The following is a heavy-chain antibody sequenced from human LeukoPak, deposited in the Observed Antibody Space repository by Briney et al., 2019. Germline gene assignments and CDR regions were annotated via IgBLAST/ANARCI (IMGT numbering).Heavy chain of an antibody. D-gene: IGHD6-19*01. V-gene: IGHV3-7*03. Sequence: GGSLRLSCAASGFTFSSYWMSWVRQAPGKGLEWVANIKQDGSEKYYVDSVKGRFTISRDNAKNSLYLQMNSLRAEDTAVYYCGGDRGGWYYFDYWAQGPLFTVPS. CDR3: GGDRGGWYYFDY. CDR1: GFTFSSYW. CDR2: IKQDGSEK. J-gene: IGHJ4*02.